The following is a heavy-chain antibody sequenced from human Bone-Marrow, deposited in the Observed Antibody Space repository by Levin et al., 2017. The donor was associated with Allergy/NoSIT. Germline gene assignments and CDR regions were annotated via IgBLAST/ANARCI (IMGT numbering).Heavy chain of an antibody. Sequence: KVSCKVSAYSFSDLSMHWLRQAPGKGLEWMGGFDPELRETLYSQKFQGRVTMTEDTSTDTAYMELSRLTSEDTGIYYCATDDNSSTWHIDYYYGLDVWGQGTTVTVSS. CDR2: FDPELRET. J-gene: IGHJ6*02. V-gene: IGHV1-24*01. D-gene: IGHD2-2*01. CDR3: ATDDNSSTWHIDYYYGLDV. CDR1: AYSFSDLS.